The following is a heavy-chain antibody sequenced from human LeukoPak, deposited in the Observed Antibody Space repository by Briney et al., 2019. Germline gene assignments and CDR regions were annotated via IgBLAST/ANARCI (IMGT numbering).Heavy chain of an antibody. CDR1: GFTFSTYA. Sequence: PGGSLRLSCAASGFTFSTYAMHWVRQAPGKGLEWVAVISYDGSSKYYADSVKGRFTISRDNSKNTLYLQMNSLRAEDTAVYYCVGGDYWGQGTLVTVSS. J-gene: IGHJ4*02. CDR2: ISYDGSSK. V-gene: IGHV3-30*04. CDR3: VGGDY.